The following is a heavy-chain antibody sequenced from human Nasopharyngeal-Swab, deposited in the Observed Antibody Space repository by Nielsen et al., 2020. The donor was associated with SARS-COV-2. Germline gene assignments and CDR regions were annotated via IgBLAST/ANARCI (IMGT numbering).Heavy chain of an antibody. J-gene: IGHJ5*02. CDR1: GGSFSGYY. Sequence: SETLSLTCAVYGGSFSGYYWSWIRQPPGKGLEWIGEINHSGSTNYNPSLKSRVTISVDTSKNQFSLKLSSVTAADTAVYYCARVTYYDFWSGNPNNWFDPWGQGTLVTVSS. D-gene: IGHD3-3*01. CDR3: ARVTYYDFWSGNPNNWFDP. V-gene: IGHV4-34*01. CDR2: INHSGST.